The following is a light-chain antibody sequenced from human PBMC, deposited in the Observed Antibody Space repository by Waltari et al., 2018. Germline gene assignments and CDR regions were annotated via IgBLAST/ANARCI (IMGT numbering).Light chain of an antibody. CDR3: QQYHNWPPRT. Sequence: IEMTQSPATLSVSPGERVTLSCRASESISRNLAWYQQKPGQVPRLLFYGASTRAPGVPARFSGSGSGTEFTLTISSLQSEDSAVYYCQQYHNWPPRTFGQGTKVEIK. CDR1: ESISRN. J-gene: IGKJ1*01. CDR2: GAS. V-gene: IGKV3-15*01.